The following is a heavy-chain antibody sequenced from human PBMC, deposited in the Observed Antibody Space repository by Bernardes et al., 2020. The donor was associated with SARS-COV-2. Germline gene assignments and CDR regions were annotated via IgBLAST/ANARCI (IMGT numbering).Heavy chain of an antibody. CDR3: ARDLGVVTAAIGF. Sequence: GGSLRLSCTISGFNSDIYAMHWVRQAPGKGLEWVSGILWDRGSTGYADSVKGRFTISTDSARKSLYLEMNNLRTEDTAFYYCARDLGVVTAAIGFWGQGTLVSVSS. CDR2: ILWDRGST. D-gene: IGHD2-21*02. CDR1: GFNSDIYA. V-gene: IGHV3-9*02. J-gene: IGHJ4*02.